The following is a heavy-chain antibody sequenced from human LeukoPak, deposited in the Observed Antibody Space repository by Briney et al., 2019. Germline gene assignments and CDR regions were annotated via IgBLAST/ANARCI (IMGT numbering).Heavy chain of an antibody. CDR1: GGSISGYY. D-gene: IGHD2-15*01. CDR3: ARLPLSGCSGGSCYPSFDY. V-gene: IGHV4-59*08. J-gene: IGHJ4*02. Sequence: KPSETLSLTCTVSGGSISGYYWSWTRQPPGKGLEWIGYIYSSGSTNYSPSLKSRVTISVDTSKNQFSLKLSSVTAADTAVYYCARLPLSGCSGGSCYPSFDYWGQGTLVTVSS. CDR2: IYSSGST.